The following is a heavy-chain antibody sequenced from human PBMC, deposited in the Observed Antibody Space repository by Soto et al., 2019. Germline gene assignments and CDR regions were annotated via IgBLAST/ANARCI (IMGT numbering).Heavy chain of an antibody. CDR1: GDSVSSNSVA. D-gene: IGHD3-16*01. J-gene: IGHJ3*02. CDR3: ARGINSALDI. CDR2: TYYRSKWYN. V-gene: IGHV6-1*01. Sequence: SQTLSLTCVISGDSVSSNSVAWNWIRQSPSRGLEWMGRTYYRSKWYNDYVVSVKGRITINPDTSKNKFSLQLNSVSLEDTAIYYCARGINSALDIWGQGTMV.